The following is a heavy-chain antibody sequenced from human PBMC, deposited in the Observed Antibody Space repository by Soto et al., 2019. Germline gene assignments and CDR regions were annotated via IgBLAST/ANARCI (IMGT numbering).Heavy chain of an antibody. J-gene: IGHJ5*02. V-gene: IGHV1-69*06. Sequence: SVKVSCKASGGTFSSYAISWVRQAPGQGLEWMGGIIPIFGTANYAQKFQGRVTITADKSTSTAYMELSSLRSEDTAVYYCAGASDPNDFWSGYYGVSSWFDPWGQGTLVTVSS. CDR3: AGASDPNDFWSGYYGVSSWFDP. D-gene: IGHD3-3*01. CDR1: GGTFSSYA. CDR2: IIPIFGTA.